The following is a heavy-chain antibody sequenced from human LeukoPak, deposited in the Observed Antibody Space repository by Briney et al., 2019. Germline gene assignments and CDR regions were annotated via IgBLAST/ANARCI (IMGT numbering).Heavy chain of an antibody. CDR2: IYYSGST. CDR3: AREDYYDSSLDP. J-gene: IGHJ5*02. V-gene: IGHV4-59*01. CDR1: GGSISSYY. Sequence: TTSETLSLTCTVSGGSISSYYWRWIGQPPGKGLEGIGYIYYSGSTNYNPSLKSRVTISVDTSKNQFSLKLSSVTAADTAVYYCAREDYYDSSLDPWGQGTLVTVSS. D-gene: IGHD3-22*01.